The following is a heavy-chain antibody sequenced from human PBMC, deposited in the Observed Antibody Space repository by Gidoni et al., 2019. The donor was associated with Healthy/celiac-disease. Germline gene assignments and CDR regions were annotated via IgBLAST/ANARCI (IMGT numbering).Heavy chain of an antibody. CDR1: GGSISRSNW. V-gene: IGHV4-4*02. Sequence: QVQLQESGPGLVKPSGTLSLTCAVSGGSISRSNWWSWVRQPPGKGLEWIGEIYHSGSTNYNPSLKSRVTISVDKSKNQFSLKLSSVTAADTAVYYCARDRVEDYGSGSTIVRFDYWGQGTLVTVSS. J-gene: IGHJ4*02. CDR2: IYHSGST. CDR3: ARDRVEDYGSGSTIVRFDY. D-gene: IGHD3-10*01.